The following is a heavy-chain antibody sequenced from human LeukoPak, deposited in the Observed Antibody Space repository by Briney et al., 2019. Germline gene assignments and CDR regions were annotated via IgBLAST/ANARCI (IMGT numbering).Heavy chain of an antibody. CDR3: ARHVHGVWLPTNYFDY. J-gene: IGHJ4*02. D-gene: IGHD5-24*01. Sequence: PSETLSLTCTVSGGSISSGDYYWSWIRQPPGKGLEWIGYIYYSGSTNYNPSLKSRVTISVDTSKNQFSLKLSSVTAADTAVYYCARHVHGVWLPTNYFDYWGQGTLVTVSS. V-gene: IGHV4-61*08. CDR2: IYYSGST. CDR1: GGSISSGDYY.